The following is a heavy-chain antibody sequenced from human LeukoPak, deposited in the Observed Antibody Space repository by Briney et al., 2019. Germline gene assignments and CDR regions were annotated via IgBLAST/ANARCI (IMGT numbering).Heavy chain of an antibody. CDR3: ARGGGPRPGGWFDP. J-gene: IGHJ5*02. CDR2: INPNSGGT. D-gene: IGHD6-6*01. Sequence: ASVKVSCKASGYTFTGYYMHWVRQAPGQGLEWMGWINPNSGGTNYAQKFQGRVTMTRDTSISTAYMELSRLRSDDMAVYYCARGGGPRPGGWFDPWGQGTLVTVSS. CDR1: GYTFTGYY. V-gene: IGHV1-2*02.